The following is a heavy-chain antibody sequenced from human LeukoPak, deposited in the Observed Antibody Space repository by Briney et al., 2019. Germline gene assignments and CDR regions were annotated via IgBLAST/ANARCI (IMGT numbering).Heavy chain of an antibody. J-gene: IGHJ4*02. CDR2: ITHSGST. V-gene: IGHV4-34*01. D-gene: IGHD4-17*01. Sequence: SETLSLTCAVYGGSFSGYYWGWIRQPPGKGLEWIGEITHSGSTNYNPSLKSRVTISVDTSKNQFSLKLSSVTAADTAVYYCARDPDYGDYIWGQGTLVTVSS. CDR1: GGSFSGYY. CDR3: ARDPDYGDYI.